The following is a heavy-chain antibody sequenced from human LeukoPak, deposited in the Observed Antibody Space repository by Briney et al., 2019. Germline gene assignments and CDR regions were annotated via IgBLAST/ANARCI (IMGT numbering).Heavy chain of an antibody. CDR1: GYTLTELS. CDR2: FDPEVGET. CDR3: ATDTAANPAEVRFLEWLFSFDY. V-gene: IGHV1-24*01. J-gene: IGHJ4*02. Sequence: ASVKVSCKVSGYTLTELSMHWVRQAPGKGLRRGGGFDPEVGETIYAQKFQGRVTMTEDTSTDTAYMELSSLRSEDTAVYYCATDTAANPAEVRFLEWLFSFDYWGQGTLVTVSS. D-gene: IGHD3-3*01.